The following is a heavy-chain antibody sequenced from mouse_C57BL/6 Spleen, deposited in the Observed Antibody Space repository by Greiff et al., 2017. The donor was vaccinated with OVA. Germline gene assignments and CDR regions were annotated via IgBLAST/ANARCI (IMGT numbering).Heavy chain of an antibody. CDR2: INPNNGGT. V-gene: IGHV1-26*01. Sequence: VQLQQSGPELVKPGASVKISCKASGYTFTDYYMNWVKQSHGKSLEWIGDINPNNGGTSYNQKFKGKATLTVDKSSSTAYMELRSLTSEDSAVYYCARTDIFITTPYYFDYWGQGTTLTVSS. J-gene: IGHJ2*01. CDR1: GYTFTDYY. CDR3: ARTDIFITTPYYFDY. D-gene: IGHD1-1*01.